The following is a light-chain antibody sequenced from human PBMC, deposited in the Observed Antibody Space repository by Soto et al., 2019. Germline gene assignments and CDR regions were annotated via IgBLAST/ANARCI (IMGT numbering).Light chain of an antibody. CDR2: GAS. J-gene: IGKJ2*01. CDR3: QQYNNWPPT. V-gene: IGKV3-15*01. Sequence: EMVMTQSPATLSVSPGERAIVSCRATQSLSSDLAWYQQRPGQAPRLLIFGASTRATGIPARFSGSGSGTGFTLTVSSLQSEDFAIYYCQQYNNWPPTFGQGTKLEIK. CDR1: QSLSSD.